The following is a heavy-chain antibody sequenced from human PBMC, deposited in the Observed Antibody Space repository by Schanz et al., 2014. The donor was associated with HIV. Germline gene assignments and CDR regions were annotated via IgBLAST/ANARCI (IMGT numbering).Heavy chain of an antibody. CDR3: ARGPNRPRSDQYGSSWFHFDL. V-gene: IGHV3-48*02. D-gene: IGHD6-13*01. Sequence: EVQLVESGGDLVKPGGSLRLSCAASGFPFNTFGMNWLRQTPGKGLEWLSYISASSRRTFYADSVKGRFTVSRDNAKASLYLQLNSLRDEDTALYLCARGPNRPRSDQYGSSWFHFDLWGQGTLVTVSS. J-gene: IGHJ4*02. CDR1: GFPFNTFG. CDR2: ISASSRRT.